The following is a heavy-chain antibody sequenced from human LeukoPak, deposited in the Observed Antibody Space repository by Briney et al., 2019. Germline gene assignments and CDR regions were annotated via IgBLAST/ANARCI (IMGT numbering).Heavy chain of an antibody. D-gene: IGHD1-26*01. CDR2: IYYSGST. CDR1: GGSISSGDYY. V-gene: IGHV4-30-4*08. Sequence: SQTLSLTCTVSGGSISSGDYYWSWIRQPPGKGLEWIGYIYYSGSTYYNPSLKSRVTISVDTSKNQFSLKLSSVTAADTAVYYCVRVPSGSYPFDYWGQGTLVTVSS. J-gene: IGHJ4*02. CDR3: VRVPSGSYPFDY.